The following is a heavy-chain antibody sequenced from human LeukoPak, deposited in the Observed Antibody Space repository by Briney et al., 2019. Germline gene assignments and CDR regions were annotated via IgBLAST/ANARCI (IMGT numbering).Heavy chain of an antibody. D-gene: IGHD4-17*01. CDR1: GGSFSSYY. CDR3: ARLKATVSIHAYFDS. CDR2: IDHSGST. Sequence: SETLSLTCTVSGGSFSSYYWTWIRQPPGKGLEWIGYIDHSGSTNYNPSLKSRVSISSDTSKNQFSLELSSVIAADTALYYCARLKATVSIHAYFDSWGQGTLVTVSS. V-gene: IGHV4-59*01. J-gene: IGHJ4*02.